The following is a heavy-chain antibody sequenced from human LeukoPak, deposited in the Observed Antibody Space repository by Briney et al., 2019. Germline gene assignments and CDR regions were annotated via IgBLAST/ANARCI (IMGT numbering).Heavy chain of an antibody. CDR2: IIPIFGTA. CDR3: ARDTLRPGHYFDY. J-gene: IGHJ4*02. D-gene: IGHD2-8*02. Sequence: GASVKVSCKASGATFSSYAISWVRQAPGRGLEWMGGIIPIFGTANYAQKFQGRVTITADESTSTAYMELSSLRSEDTAVYYCARDTLRPGHYFDYWGQGTLVTVSS. CDR1: GATFSSYA. V-gene: IGHV1-69*13.